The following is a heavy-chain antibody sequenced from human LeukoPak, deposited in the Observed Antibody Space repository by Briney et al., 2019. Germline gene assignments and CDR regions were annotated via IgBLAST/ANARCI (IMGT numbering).Heavy chain of an antibody. V-gene: IGHV1-46*01. Sequence: ASVKVSCKASGDTFTSYYMHWVRQAPGQGLEWMGIINPSGGSTSYAQKFQGRVTMTRDMSTSTVYMELSSLRSEDTAVYYCARDQGGYSYGYSVGLDYWGQGTLVTVSS. CDR2: INPSGGST. CDR3: ARDQGGYSYGYSVGLDY. D-gene: IGHD5-18*01. J-gene: IGHJ4*02. CDR1: GDTFTSYY.